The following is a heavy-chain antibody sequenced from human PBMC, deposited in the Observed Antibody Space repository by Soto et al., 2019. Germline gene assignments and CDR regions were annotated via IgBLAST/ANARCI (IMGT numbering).Heavy chain of an antibody. CDR3: ATDSQWLVRGVWFDP. CDR2: FDPEDGET. CDR1: GYTLTGLS. V-gene: IGHV1-24*01. Sequence: ASVKVSCKVSGYTLTGLSMRWVRQAPGKGLEWMGGFDPEDGETIYAQKFQGRVTMTEDTSTDTAYMELSSLRSEDTAVYYCATDSQWLVRGVWFDPWGQGTLVTVSS. J-gene: IGHJ5*02. D-gene: IGHD6-19*01.